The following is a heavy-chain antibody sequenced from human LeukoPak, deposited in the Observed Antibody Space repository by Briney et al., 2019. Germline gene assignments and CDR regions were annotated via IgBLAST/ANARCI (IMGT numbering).Heavy chain of an antibody. CDR3: ARVRAHYDSFDY. D-gene: IGHD3-22*01. CDR1: GFTVSSNY. J-gene: IGHJ4*02. V-gene: IGHV3-53*01. CDR2: IYSGGST. Sequence: GGSLRLSCAASGFTVSSNYMSWVRQAPGKGLEWVSVIYSGGSTYYADSVKGRFTISRDNSKNTLYLQMNSLRAEDTAVYYCARVRAHYDSFDYWGQGTLVTVSS.